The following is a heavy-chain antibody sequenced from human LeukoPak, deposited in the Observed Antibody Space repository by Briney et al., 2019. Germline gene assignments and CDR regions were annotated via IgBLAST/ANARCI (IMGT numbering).Heavy chain of an antibody. CDR1: GGTFSSYA. D-gene: IGHD6-19*01. J-gene: IGHJ4*02. CDR2: INPIFGTA. Sequence: SVKVSCKASGGTFSSYAISWVRQAPGQGLEWMGGINPIFGTANYAQKFQGRVTITTYESTSTAYMELSCVRSEDTAVYYCVAVAGHFDYWGQGTLVTVSS. CDR3: VAVAGHFDY. V-gene: IGHV1-69*05.